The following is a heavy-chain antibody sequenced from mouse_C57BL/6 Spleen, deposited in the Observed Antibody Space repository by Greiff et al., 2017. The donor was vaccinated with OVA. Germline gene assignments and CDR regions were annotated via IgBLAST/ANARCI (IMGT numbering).Heavy chain of an antibody. CDR3: ARSAAPRAMDY. J-gene: IGHJ4*01. D-gene: IGHD6-1*01. CDR2: IYPGAGDP. Sequence: VPRVESGAELVKPGASVKISCKASGYAFSSYWLNWVKQRPGKGLEWIGQIYPGAGDPNYNGKFKGKATLTADKSSSTAYMQLSSLTSEDSAVYCGARSAAPRAMDYWGQGTSVTVSS. CDR1: GYAFSSYW. V-gene: IGHV1-80*01.